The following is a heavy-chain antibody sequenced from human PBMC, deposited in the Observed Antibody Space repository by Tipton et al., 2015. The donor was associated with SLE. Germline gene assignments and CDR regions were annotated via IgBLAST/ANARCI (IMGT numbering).Heavy chain of an antibody. D-gene: IGHD5-18*01. J-gene: IGHJ5*02. Sequence: TLSLTCTVSGGSLTNYYWSWIRQPAGKGLEWIGRIFTSALTDYNPSLKSRVTMSVDTSKNQFSLRLTSVIAADTAVYYCARLHGYSYGLNWFDPWGQGTLISVSS. CDR2: IFTSALT. CDR1: GGSLTNYY. CDR3: ARLHGYSYGLNWFDP. V-gene: IGHV4-4*07.